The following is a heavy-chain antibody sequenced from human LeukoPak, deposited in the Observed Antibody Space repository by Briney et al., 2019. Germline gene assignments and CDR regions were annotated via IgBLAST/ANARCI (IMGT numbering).Heavy chain of an antibody. Sequence: ASVKVSCKASGYTFTSYYMHWVRQAPGQGLEWMGGIIPIFGTANYAQKFQGRVTITADESTSTAYMELSSLRSEDTAVYYCARSSGTMIVVAPSYYFDYWGQGTLVTVSS. D-gene: IGHD3-22*01. V-gene: IGHV1-69*13. CDR3: ARSSGTMIVVAPSYYFDY. CDR1: GYTFTSYY. CDR2: IIPIFGTA. J-gene: IGHJ4*02.